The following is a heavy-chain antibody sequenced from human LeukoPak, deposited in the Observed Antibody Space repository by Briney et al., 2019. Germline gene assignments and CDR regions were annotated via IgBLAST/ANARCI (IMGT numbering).Heavy chain of an antibody. V-gene: IGHV4-34*01. D-gene: IGHD3-22*01. CDR3: ASLRPSSGYYY. CDR1: GESFSGHY. Sequence: SETLSLTCAVYGESFSGHYWTWIRQPPGKGLEWIGEIDDSGSVNYNPSLKSRVTISVDKSKNQFSLKLSSVTAADTAVYYCASLRPSSGYYYWGQGTLVTVSS. J-gene: IGHJ4*02. CDR2: IDDSGSV.